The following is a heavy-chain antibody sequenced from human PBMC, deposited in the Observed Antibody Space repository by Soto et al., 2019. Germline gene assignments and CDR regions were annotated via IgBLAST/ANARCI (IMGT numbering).Heavy chain of an antibody. CDR3: AHMRAAKFDY. Sequence: GGSMRVSCAAAGLTFSSYAMSWVRQAPGKGLEWVSAIRGSGGSTYYADSVKSRLTITKDTSKNQVVLTMTNMAPVDTATYYCAHMRAAKFDYWGQGTLVTVSS. V-gene: IGHV3-23*01. J-gene: IGHJ4*02. CDR2: IRGSGGST. D-gene: IGHD2-15*01. CDR1: GLTFSSYA.